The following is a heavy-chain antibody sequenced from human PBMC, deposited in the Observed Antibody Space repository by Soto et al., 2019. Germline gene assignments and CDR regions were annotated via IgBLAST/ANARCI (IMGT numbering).Heavy chain of an antibody. CDR3: ARDSKLYYYYGMDV. V-gene: IGHV1-8*01. D-gene: IGHD2-15*01. Sequence: ASVKVSCKASGYTFTSYDINWVRQATGQGLEWMGWMNPNSGNTGYAQKFQGRVTISVDTSKNQFSLKLSSVTAADTAVYYCARDSKLYYYYGMDVWGQGTTVTVSS. J-gene: IGHJ6*02. CDR2: MNPNSGNT. CDR1: GYTFTSYD.